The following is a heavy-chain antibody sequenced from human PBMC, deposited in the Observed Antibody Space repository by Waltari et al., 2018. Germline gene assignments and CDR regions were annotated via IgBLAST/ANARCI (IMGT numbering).Heavy chain of an antibody. CDR1: GGSISSYY. D-gene: IGHD5-12*01. J-gene: IGHJ4*02. CDR3: ARDGEMATGGFYY. Sequence: QVQLQESGSGLVKPSETLSLTCTVSGGSISSYYWSWIRQPPGKGLEWIGYIYYSGSTNSNPSLKSRVTISVDTSKNQFSLKLSSVTAADTAVYYCARDGEMATGGFYYWGQGTLVTVSS. CDR2: IYYSGST. V-gene: IGHV4-59*01.